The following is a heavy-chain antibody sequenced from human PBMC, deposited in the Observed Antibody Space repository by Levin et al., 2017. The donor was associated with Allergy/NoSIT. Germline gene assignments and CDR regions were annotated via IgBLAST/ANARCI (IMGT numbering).Heavy chain of an antibody. CDR3: AREQGSSGWYGWIDR. V-gene: IGHV4-59*01. D-gene: IGHD6-19*01. CDR2: LYDSGST. Sequence: PGGSLRLSCTVSGASISSYHWNWIRQPPGKELEWIGCLYDSGSTKYNPSLKSRVTISVDATKNQFAGTLSSVTAADPAVYYCAREQGSSGWYGWIDRWGQGTLVTVSS. CDR1: GASISSYH. J-gene: IGHJ5*02.